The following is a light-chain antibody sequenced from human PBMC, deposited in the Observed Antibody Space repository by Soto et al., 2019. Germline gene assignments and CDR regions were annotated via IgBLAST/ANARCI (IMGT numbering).Light chain of an antibody. CDR2: DAS. V-gene: IGKV3-11*01. Sequence: EVVLTQSPATLSLSPGERATLSCRASESIGKFLAWYRQIAGQAPRLLIYDASNRATGIPDRFSGGGSGTDFTLTISSLEPEDFELYYCQQRSNMPPTFGQGTRVEIK. J-gene: IGKJ5*01. CDR3: QQRSNMPPT. CDR1: ESIGKF.